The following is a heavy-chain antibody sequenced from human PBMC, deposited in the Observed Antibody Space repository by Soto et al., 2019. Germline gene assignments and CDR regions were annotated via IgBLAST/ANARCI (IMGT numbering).Heavy chain of an antibody. CDR1: GFTFSSYG. J-gene: IGHJ2*01. Sequence: QVQLVESGGGVVQPGRSLRLSCAASGFTFSSYGMHWVRQAPGKGLEWVAVISYDGSNKYYADSVKGRFTISRDNSKNTLYLQMNCLRAEDTAVYYCAKTEMAYVGWYFDLWGRGTLVTVSS. V-gene: IGHV3-30*18. CDR2: ISYDGSNK. D-gene: IGHD3-16*01. CDR3: AKTEMAYVGWYFDL.